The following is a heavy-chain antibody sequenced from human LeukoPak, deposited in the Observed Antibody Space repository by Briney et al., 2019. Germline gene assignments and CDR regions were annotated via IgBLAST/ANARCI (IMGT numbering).Heavy chain of an antibody. Sequence: PGGSLRLSCAASGYTFSDYYMSWIRQAPGKGLEWVAVIWYDGSNKYYADSVKGRFTISRDNSKNTLYLQMNSLRAEDTAVYYCARGAGTLDYWGQGTLVTVSS. D-gene: IGHD6-13*01. V-gene: IGHV3-33*08. CDR3: ARGAGTLDY. J-gene: IGHJ4*02. CDR1: GYTFSDYY. CDR2: IWYDGSNK.